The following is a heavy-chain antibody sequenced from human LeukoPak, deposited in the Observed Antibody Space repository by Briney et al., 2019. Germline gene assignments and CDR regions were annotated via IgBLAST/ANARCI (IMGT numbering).Heavy chain of an antibody. D-gene: IGHD2-15*01. Sequence: SETLSLTCSVSGGSISSSYWSWIRQPPGKGLEWIGYIYYSGNTNYKPSLGSRVTISVDTSKTQFSLKLSSVTAADTAVYYCARTSFELGYCSGGSCYFGTFDPWGQGTLVTVSS. CDR2: IYYSGNT. CDR1: GGSISSSY. CDR3: ARTSFELGYCSGGSCYFGTFDP. J-gene: IGHJ5*02. V-gene: IGHV4-59*08.